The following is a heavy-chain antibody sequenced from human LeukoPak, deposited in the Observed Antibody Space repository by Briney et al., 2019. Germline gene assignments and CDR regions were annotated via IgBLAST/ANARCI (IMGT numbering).Heavy chain of an antibody. CDR1: GGSFSGYY. J-gene: IGHJ4*02. Sequence: SETLSLTCAVYGGSFSGYYWSWIRQPPGKGLEWIGEINHSGSTNYNPSLKSRVTISVDTSKNQFSLKLSSVTAADTAVYYCARGGRDSSSSVDYWGQGTLVTVSS. D-gene: IGHD6-6*01. V-gene: IGHV4-34*01. CDR3: ARGGRDSSSSVDY. CDR2: INHSGST.